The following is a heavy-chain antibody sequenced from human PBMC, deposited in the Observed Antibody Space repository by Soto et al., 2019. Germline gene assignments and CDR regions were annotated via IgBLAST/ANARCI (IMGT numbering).Heavy chain of an antibody. CDR1: GYTFTCYY. J-gene: IGHJ4*02. Sequence: EASVKVSCKASGYTFTCYYMHWVRQAPGQGLEWMGWINPNSGGTNYAQKFQGWVTMTRDTSISTAYMELSRLRSDDTAVYYCARDPGSLAAAYYFDYWGQGNLVTVS. CDR3: ARDPGSLAAAYYFDY. D-gene: IGHD6-13*01. V-gene: IGHV1-2*04. CDR2: INPNSGGT.